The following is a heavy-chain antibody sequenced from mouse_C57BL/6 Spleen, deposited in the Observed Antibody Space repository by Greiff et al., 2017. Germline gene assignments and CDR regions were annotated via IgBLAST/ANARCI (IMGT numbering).Heavy chain of an antibody. D-gene: IGHD1-1*01. Sequence: LVESGPELVKPGASAKISCKASGYAFSSSWMNWVKQRPGKGLEWIGRIYPGDGDTNYNGKFKGKATLTADKSSSTAYMQLSSLTSEDSAVYFCARCEGITTVVADWYFDVWGTGTTVTVSS. V-gene: IGHV1-82*01. J-gene: IGHJ1*03. CDR2: IYPGDGDT. CDR1: GYAFSSSW. CDR3: ARCEGITTVVADWYFDV.